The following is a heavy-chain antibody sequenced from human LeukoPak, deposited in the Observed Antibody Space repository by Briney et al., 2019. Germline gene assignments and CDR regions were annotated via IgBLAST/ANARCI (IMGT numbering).Heavy chain of an antibody. CDR3: ARHIVPAAIWAGRYYYYMDV. D-gene: IGHD2-2*01. Sequence: KPGESLKISCKGSGYSFTSYWIGWVRQMPGKGLEWMGIIYPGDSDTRYSPSFQGQVTISADKSISTAYLQWSSLKASDTAMYYCARHIVPAAIWAGRYYYYMDVWGKGTTVTVSS. CDR2: IYPGDSDT. V-gene: IGHV5-51*01. CDR1: GYSFTSYW. J-gene: IGHJ6*03.